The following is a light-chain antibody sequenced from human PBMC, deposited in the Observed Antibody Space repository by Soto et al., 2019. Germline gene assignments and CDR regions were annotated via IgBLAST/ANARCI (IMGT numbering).Light chain of an antibody. V-gene: IGLV2-8*01. J-gene: IGLJ1*01. CDR3: SSYAGNNYFV. Sequence: QSALTQPPSASGSPGQSVTLSCTGSSSDIGDYNFVSWYQQHPGKAPKLLIYEVKKRPSGVPDRFSGSRSGDTASLTVSGLQAEDEADYYCSSYAGNNYFVFGSGTKVTVL. CDR2: EVK. CDR1: SSDIGDYNF.